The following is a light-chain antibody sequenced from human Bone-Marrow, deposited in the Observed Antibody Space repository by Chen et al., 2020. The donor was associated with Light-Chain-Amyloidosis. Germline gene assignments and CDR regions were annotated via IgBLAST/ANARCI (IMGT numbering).Light chain of an antibody. Sequence: SYELTQPPSVSVSPGQTARITCSGDDLPTKYAYWYQQKPGQAPVLVIHRDTERRSGISERFSGSSSGTTATLTIIGVQAEEEADYHCQSADSSGTEEVIFGGGTKLTVL. CDR3: QSADSSGTEEVI. CDR2: RDT. V-gene: IGLV3-25*02. J-gene: IGLJ2*01. CDR1: DLPTKY.